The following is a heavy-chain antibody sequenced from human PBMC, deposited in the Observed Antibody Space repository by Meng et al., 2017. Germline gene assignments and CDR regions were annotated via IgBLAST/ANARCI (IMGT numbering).Heavy chain of an antibody. CDR3: ARGIVGATKGFDY. CDR2: IIPIFGTA. Sequence: SVKVSCKASGGTFSSYAISWVRQAPGQGLEWMGGIIPIFGTANYAQKFQGRDTITADKSTSTAYMELSSLRSEDTAVYYCARGIVGATKGFDYWGQGTLVTVSS. V-gene: IGHV1-69*06. CDR1: GGTFSSYA. J-gene: IGHJ4*02. D-gene: IGHD1-26*01.